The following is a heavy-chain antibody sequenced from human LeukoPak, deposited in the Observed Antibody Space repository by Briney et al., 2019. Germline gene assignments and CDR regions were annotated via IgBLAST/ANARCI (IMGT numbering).Heavy chain of an antibody. V-gene: IGHV1-69*06. CDR1: GGTFSSYA. Sequence: SVKVSCKASGGTFSSYAFSWVRQAPGQGLEWMGGIIPIFGTANYAQKFQGRVTITADKSTSTAYMELSSLRSEDTAVYYCARENCSSTSCWFDPWGQGTLVTVSS. J-gene: IGHJ5*02. CDR3: ARENCSSTSCWFDP. CDR2: IIPIFGTA. D-gene: IGHD2-2*01.